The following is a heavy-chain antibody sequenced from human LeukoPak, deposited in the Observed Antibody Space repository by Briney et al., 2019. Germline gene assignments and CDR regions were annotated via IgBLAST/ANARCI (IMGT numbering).Heavy chain of an antibody. D-gene: IGHD6-19*01. J-gene: IGHJ4*02. CDR1: GFTFSSYV. CDR3: AKGTGYSSGWASDY. Sequence: GGSLRLSCAASGFTFSSYVMSWVRQAPGKGLEWVSAISGSGDSTYYADSVKGRFTISRDNSKNTLYLQMNSLRAEDTAVYYCAKGTGYSSGWASDYWGQGTLVTVSS. CDR2: ISGSGDST. V-gene: IGHV3-23*01.